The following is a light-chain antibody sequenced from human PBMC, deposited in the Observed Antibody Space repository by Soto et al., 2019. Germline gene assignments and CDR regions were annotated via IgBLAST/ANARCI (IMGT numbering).Light chain of an antibody. CDR3: QVWDSSSDHVV. CDR1: NIGSKS. J-gene: IGLJ2*01. V-gene: IGLV3-21*02. CDR2: DDS. Sequence: SYELTQPPSVSVAPGQTARITCGGHNIGSKSVHWHQQKPGQAPVLVVYDDSDRPSGIPERFPGSNSGNTATLTISRVEAGDEADYYCQVWDSSSDHVVFGGGTKLTVL.